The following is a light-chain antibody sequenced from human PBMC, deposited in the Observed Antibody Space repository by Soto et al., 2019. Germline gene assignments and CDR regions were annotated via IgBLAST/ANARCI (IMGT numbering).Light chain of an antibody. J-gene: IGLJ2*01. Sequence: SALSQPPSASGSPGQSVTISCTGGSSDVGAYNYVSWYQQHPGKSPKLLLYEVNMRPSGVPGRFSGSQSGQTASLTVAGLQTDDEADYYGSAYAGSNNGVVFGGGTKLTVL. CDR1: SSDVGAYNY. V-gene: IGLV2-8*01. CDR2: EVN. CDR3: SAYAGSNNGVV.